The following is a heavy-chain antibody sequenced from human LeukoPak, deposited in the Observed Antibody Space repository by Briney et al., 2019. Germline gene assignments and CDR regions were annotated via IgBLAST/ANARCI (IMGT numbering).Heavy chain of an antibody. D-gene: IGHD5-12*01. Sequence: ASVKVSCKVSGYTLTELSMHWVRQAPGKGLEWMGGFDPEDGETIYAQKFQGRVTMTEDKSTDTAYMELSSLRSEDTAVYYCATYPHSGYENLLTGAPYYYYYYMDVWGKGTTVTVSS. CDR1: GYTLTELS. J-gene: IGHJ6*03. CDR2: FDPEDGET. V-gene: IGHV1-24*01. CDR3: ATYPHSGYENLLTGAPYYYYYYMDV.